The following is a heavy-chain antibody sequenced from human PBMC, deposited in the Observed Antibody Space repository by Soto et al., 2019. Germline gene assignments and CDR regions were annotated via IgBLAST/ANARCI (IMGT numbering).Heavy chain of an antibody. V-gene: IGHV3-30*18. Sequence: QVQLVESGGGVVQPGRSLRLSCAASGFTFSNYGMHWVRQAPGKGLEWVAVISFDGNTKYYGDPVNGRFIVSRDNSKNILYVQMNSLRPEDTAVYYCVKSKDLTGNDFKFDHWGQGTLVTVSS. CDR1: GFTFSNYG. J-gene: IGHJ4*02. D-gene: IGHD3-9*01. CDR2: ISFDGNTK. CDR3: VKSKDLTGNDFKFDH.